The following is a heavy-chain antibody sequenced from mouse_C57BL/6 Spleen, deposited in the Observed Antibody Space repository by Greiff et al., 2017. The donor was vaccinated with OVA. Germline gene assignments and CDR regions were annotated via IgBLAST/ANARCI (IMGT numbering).Heavy chain of an antibody. CDR3: ARWVTTGGGFAY. D-gene: IGHD2-2*01. CDR1: GYTFTGYW. J-gene: IGHJ3*01. Sequence: VQLQQPGAELVMPGASVKLSCKATGYTFTGYWIEWVKQRPGHGLEWIGEILPGSGSNNYNEKFKGKATFTADTSSNTAYMQHSSLTTEDSAIYYCARWVTTGGGFAYWGQGTLVTVSA. CDR2: ILPGSGSN. V-gene: IGHV1-9*01.